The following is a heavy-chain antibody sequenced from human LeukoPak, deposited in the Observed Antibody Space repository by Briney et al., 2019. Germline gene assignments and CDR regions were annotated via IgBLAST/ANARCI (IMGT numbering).Heavy chain of an antibody. CDR2: ISWNSGSI. J-gene: IGHJ4*02. CDR3: ARGRWSFDY. V-gene: IGHV3-9*01. Sequence: PGGSLRLSCAASGFTFDDYAMHWVRQAPGKGLEWVSGISWNSGSIGYADSVKGRFTISRDNAKNSLYLQMNSLRAEDTAVYYCARGRWSFDYWGQGTLVTVSS. D-gene: IGHD5-24*01. CDR1: GFTFDDYA.